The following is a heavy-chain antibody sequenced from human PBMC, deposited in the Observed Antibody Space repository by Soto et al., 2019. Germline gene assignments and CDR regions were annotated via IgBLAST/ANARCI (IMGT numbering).Heavy chain of an antibody. J-gene: IGHJ5*02. CDR1: GLSITDSELG. Sequence: QVTLKESGPVLVKPPETLTLRCTVSGLSITDSELGVSWIRQPPGQPLGWLAHIDSSGEKSYRTFLKSRPAISKDTSKSQIVLTMTNMDPADTATYYCARRHLAVAVSPWFDPWGQGIPVTVSS. CDR3: ARRHLAVAVSPWFDP. V-gene: IGHV2-26*01. CDR2: IDSSGEK. D-gene: IGHD6-19*01.